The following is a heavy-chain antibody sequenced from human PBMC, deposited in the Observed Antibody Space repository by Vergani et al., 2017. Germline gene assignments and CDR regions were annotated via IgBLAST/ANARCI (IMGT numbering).Heavy chain of an antibody. V-gene: IGHV5-51*01. J-gene: IGHJ4*02. CDR2: IYPGDSDT. Sequence: EVQLVQSGAEVKKPGESLKISCKGSGYSFTSYWIGWVRQMPGKGLEWMGIIYPGDSDTRYSPSFQGQVTISADKSISTAYLQWSSLKASDTAMYYCARNIRRRGYSSGWYTALDYWGQGTLVTVSS. CDR3: ARNIRRRGYSSGWYTALDY. CDR1: GYSFTSYW. D-gene: IGHD6-19*01.